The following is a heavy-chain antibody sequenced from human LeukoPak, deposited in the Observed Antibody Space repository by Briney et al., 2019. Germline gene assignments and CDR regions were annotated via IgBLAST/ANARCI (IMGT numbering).Heavy chain of an antibody. Sequence: GGSLRLSCAASGFIFSTYGMHWVRQAPGKGLEWVAFIQFDGSEEFYADSVKGRFTISRDNSKNTLYLQMNSLRAEDTAVYYCAKDSPEYYYDSSGYQPYYFDYWGQGTLVTVSS. CDR1: GFIFSTYG. D-gene: IGHD3-22*01. CDR2: IQFDGSEE. CDR3: AKDSPEYYYDSSGYQPYYFDY. V-gene: IGHV3-30*02. J-gene: IGHJ4*02.